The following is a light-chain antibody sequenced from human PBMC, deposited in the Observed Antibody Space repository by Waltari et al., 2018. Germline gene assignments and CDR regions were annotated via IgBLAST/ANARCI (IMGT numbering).Light chain of an antibody. CDR3: QQYYSTPLT. Sequence: DIVMTQSPDSLAVSLGERATINCKSSQSVLYSSNNKNYLAWYQQKPGQPPKLLIYWASTRESGVPDRFSGSWSGTGFTLTCSSLQAEEVAVYYCQQYYSTPLTFGGGTKVEIK. J-gene: IGKJ4*01. CDR1: QSVLYSSNNKNY. V-gene: IGKV4-1*01. CDR2: WAS.